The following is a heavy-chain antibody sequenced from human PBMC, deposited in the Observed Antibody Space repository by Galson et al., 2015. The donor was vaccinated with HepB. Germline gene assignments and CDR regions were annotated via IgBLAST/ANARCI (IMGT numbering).Heavy chain of an antibody. CDR1: GFTFSSYW. CDR2: INSDGSDT. CDR3: VRGLVAMTAPGSIA. Sequence: SLRLSCAASGFTFSSYWMHWFRQAPEKGLVWVSHINSDGSDTKYADSVKGRFTISRDNAKSTLFLQMNSLRVEDTAVYYCVRGLVAMTAPGSIAWGQGTLVTVSS. V-gene: IGHV3-74*01. D-gene: IGHD2-21*02. J-gene: IGHJ5*02.